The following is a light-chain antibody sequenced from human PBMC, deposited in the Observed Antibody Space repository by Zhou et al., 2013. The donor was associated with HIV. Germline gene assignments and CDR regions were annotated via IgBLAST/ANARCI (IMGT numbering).Light chain of an antibody. CDR3: QQYANSPQT. Sequence: EIVLTQSPGTLSLSPGERATLSCRASQSVDSSYLAWYQQKPGQAPRLVVYGASTRATGIPDRFTGSGSGTDFTLTFTTLGPEDFAVYYCQQYANSPQTFGQGTKVEIK. CDR2: GAS. J-gene: IGKJ2*01. CDR1: QSVDSSY. V-gene: IGKV3-20*01.